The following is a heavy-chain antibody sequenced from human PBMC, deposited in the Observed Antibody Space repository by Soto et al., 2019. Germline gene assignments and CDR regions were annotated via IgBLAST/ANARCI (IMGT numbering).Heavy chain of an antibody. V-gene: IGHV3-9*01. CDR2: ISWNSGSI. Sequence: GGSLRLCCAASGFSFDDYAMHWVRQAPGKGLEWVSGISWNSGSIGYADSVKGRFTISRDNAKNSLYLQMNSLRAEDTALYYFVKEIVGYLPDVFVIWGQGTMVTV. D-gene: IGHD3-22*01. J-gene: IGHJ3*02. CDR1: GFSFDDYA. CDR3: VKEIVGYLPDVFVI.